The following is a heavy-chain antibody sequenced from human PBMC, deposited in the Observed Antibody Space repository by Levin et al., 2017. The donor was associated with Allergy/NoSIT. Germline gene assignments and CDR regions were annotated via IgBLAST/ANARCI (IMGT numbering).Heavy chain of an antibody. D-gene: IGHD4-17*01. CDR3: ARTTVTTHYLLSPYYYYGMDV. CDR1: GFTFSSYA. V-gene: IGHV3-30*04. CDR2: ISYDGSNK. Sequence: GGSLRLSCAASGFTFSSYAMHWVRQAPGKGLEWVAVISYDGSNKYYADSVKGRFTISRDNSKNTLYLQMNSLRAEDTAVYYCARTTVTTHYLLSPYYYYGMDVWGQGTTVTVSS. J-gene: IGHJ6*02.